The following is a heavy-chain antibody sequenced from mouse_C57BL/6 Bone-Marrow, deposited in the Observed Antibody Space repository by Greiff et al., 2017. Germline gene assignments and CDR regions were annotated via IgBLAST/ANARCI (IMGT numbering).Heavy chain of an antibody. CDR3: SSFDGNYFDC. V-gene: IGHV14-4*01. J-gene: IGHJ2*01. D-gene: IGHD2-3*01. Sequence: VQLQQSGAELVRPGASVKLSCTASGFNIKDDYIHWVKQRPEQGLEWIGWIDPEIGDTEYASKFQGKATITSDPSSNTAYLQLSSLTSEDTAVYYCSSFDGNYFDCWGQGTPRTVAA. CDR2: IDPEIGDT. CDR1: GFNIKDDY.